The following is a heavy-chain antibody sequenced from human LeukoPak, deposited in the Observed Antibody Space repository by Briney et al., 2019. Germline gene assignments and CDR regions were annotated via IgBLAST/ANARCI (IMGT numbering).Heavy chain of an antibody. CDR3: ARDHCTSSGCYEYYYYGMDV. D-gene: IGHD2-2*01. CDR2: ISTYNGDT. Sequence: ASVKVSCKASGYTFGTYGISWVRQAPGQGLEWMGWISTYNGDTNYAQNLQGRVTMTTDTSTSTAYMELRSLRSDDTAVYYCARDHCTSSGCYEYYYYGMDVWGQGTTVTVSS. J-gene: IGHJ6*02. V-gene: IGHV1-18*01. CDR1: GYTFGTYG.